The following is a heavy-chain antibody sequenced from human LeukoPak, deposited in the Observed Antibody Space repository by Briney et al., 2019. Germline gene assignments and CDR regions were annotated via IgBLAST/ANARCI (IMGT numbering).Heavy chain of an antibody. CDR3: ARQTRSMGTTANWFGP. CDR1: GGSVTSSDYY. V-gene: IGHV4-39*01. D-gene: IGHD4-17*01. J-gene: IGHJ5*02. CDR2: INHSGNI. Sequence: SETLSLTCTVSGGSVTSSDYYWGWIRQLPGKGLEWIVSINHSGNINYNAPLKSRVTISIDTSKNQFFFKLTDVTAADTAVYYCARQTRSMGTTANWFGPWGQGTLVTVSS.